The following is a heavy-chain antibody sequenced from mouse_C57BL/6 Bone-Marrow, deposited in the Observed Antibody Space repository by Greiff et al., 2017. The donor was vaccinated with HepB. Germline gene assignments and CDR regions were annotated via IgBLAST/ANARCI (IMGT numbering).Heavy chain of an antibody. Sequence: VQLQQSGAELARPGASVKLSCKASGYTFTSYGISWVKQRTGQGLEWIGEIYPRSGNTYYNEKFKGKATLTADKSSSIAYMELRSLTSEDSAVYFCAREPDGYGGYFDVWGTGTTVTVSS. CDR1: GYTFTSYG. J-gene: IGHJ1*03. D-gene: IGHD2-3*01. V-gene: IGHV1-81*01. CDR2: IYPRSGNT. CDR3: AREPDGYGGYFDV.